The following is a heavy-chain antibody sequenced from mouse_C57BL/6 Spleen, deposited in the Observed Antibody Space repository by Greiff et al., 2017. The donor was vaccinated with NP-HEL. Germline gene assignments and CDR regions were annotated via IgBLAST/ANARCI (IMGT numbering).Heavy chain of an antibody. D-gene: IGHD1-1*02. CDR3: AKSILYYDGIPSAMDY. J-gene: IGHJ4*01. CDR1: GYTFTSSN. V-gene: IGHV1-12*01. CDR2: IHPGNGDT. Sequence: VQLQQSGAELVRPGASVTMSCKASGYTFTSSNLHWVTQTPRRGLEWIGAIHPGNGDTSYNQQFKGQATLTADKSSSTAYMQLSSLTSEDSAVYFCAKSILYYDGIPSAMDYWGQGTSVTVSA.